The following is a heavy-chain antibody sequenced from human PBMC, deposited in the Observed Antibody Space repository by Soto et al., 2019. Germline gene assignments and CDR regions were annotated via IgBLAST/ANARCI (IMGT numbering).Heavy chain of an antibody. D-gene: IGHD2-21*02. J-gene: IGHJ4*02. CDR3: ARDSPSLAYCGGDCYSIDY. Sequence: QEQLVQSGAEVKKPGASVKVSCKASGYTFTDHYIHWVRQAPGQGLEWMGWINSNSGGTNSAQKFQGRVTMTRDTSISTAYMELTRLRSDDTAMYYCARDSPSLAYCGGDCYSIDYWGQGNLVTVSS. V-gene: IGHV1-2*02. CDR1: GYTFTDHY. CDR2: INSNSGGT.